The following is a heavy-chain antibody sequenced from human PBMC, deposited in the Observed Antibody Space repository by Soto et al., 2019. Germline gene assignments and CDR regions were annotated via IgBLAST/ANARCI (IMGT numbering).Heavy chain of an antibody. CDR3: ARDSTWITYYRYGMDV. CDR2: IYSGGNT. J-gene: IGHJ6*02. Sequence: EVQLVESGGGLIQPGGSLRLSCAASGFSVSSNYMSWVRQAPGKGLEWVSVIYSGGNTHYADSVKGRFTISRDNPKSTLYLQMNSLRAEDTAVYYCARDSTWITYYRYGMDVWGQGTTVTVSS. D-gene: IGHD5-12*01. V-gene: IGHV3-53*01. CDR1: GFSVSSNY.